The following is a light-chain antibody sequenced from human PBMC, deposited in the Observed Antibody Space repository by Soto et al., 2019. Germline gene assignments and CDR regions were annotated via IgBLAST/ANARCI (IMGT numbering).Light chain of an antibody. Sequence: DIETTQSPSSLSASVGETITITCRASQSISSSLNWFQHSPGQPPKLLLFAASNLHAGVPPRFSGSGSGTDFTLTISRVEAEDVGVYFCMQGSHWPLTFGGGTKVDIK. CDR1: QSISSS. J-gene: IGKJ4*01. V-gene: IGKV1-39*01. CDR3: MQGSHWPLT. CDR2: AAS.